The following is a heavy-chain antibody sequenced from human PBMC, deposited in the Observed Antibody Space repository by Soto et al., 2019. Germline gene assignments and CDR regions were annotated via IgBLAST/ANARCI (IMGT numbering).Heavy chain of an antibody. D-gene: IGHD3-22*01. V-gene: IGHV3-21*01. CDR1: GFTFSSYS. CDR2: ISSSSSYI. Sequence: GSLRLSCAASGFTFSSYSMNWVRQAPGKGLEWVSSISSSSSYIYYADSVKGRFTISRDNAKNSLYLQMNSLRAEDTAVYYCARSKDDYDLYDYWGQGTLVTVSS. J-gene: IGHJ4*02. CDR3: ARSKDDYDLYDY.